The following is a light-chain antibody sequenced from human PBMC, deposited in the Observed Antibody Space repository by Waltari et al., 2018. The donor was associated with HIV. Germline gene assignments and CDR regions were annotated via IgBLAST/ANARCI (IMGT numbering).Light chain of an antibody. J-gene: IGLJ3*02. CDR2: GKN. V-gene: IGLV3-19*01. Sequence: SSELTQDPAVSVALGQTVRITCQGDSLRSYYASWYQQKPGQAPVLVIYGKNNRPSGIADRCSGSSSGNTASLTITVAQAEDEADYYCNARDSSGNLWVFGGGTKLTVL. CDR3: NARDSSGNLWV. CDR1: SLRSYY.